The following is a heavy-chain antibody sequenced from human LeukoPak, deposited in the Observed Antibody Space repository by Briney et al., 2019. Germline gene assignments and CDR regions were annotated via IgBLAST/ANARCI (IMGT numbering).Heavy chain of an antibody. J-gene: IGHJ3*02. Sequence: PGGSLRLSCAASGFTFSSYGMHWVRQAPGKGLEWVAFIRYDGSNKYYADSVKGRFTISRDNSKNTLYLQMNSLRAEDTAVYYCAKFKGIAAQRDAFDIWGQGTMVTVSS. CDR1: GFTFSSYG. CDR2: IRYDGSNK. D-gene: IGHD6-13*01. CDR3: AKFKGIAAQRDAFDI. V-gene: IGHV3-30*02.